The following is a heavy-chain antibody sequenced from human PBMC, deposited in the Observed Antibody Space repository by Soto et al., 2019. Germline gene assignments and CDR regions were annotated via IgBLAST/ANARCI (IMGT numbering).Heavy chain of an antibody. CDR3: ARLWTGYYNDRPTSFDY. J-gene: IGHJ4*02. CDR1: GGSISRGGYY. V-gene: IGHV4-31*03. Sequence: QVQLQESGPGLVKPSQTLSLTCTVSGGSISRGGYYWSWIRQHPGKGLEFIGYIFSSGGTYYNPSLKSRVTISVDTSKNQLSLRLRSVSAADTALYYCARLWTGYYNDRPTSFDYWGQGTLVTVSS. CDR2: IFSSGGT. D-gene: IGHD3-9*01.